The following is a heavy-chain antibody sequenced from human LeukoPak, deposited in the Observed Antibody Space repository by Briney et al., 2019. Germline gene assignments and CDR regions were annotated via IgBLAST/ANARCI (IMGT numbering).Heavy chain of an antibody. Sequence: GGSLRLSCAASGFTFSSYLMSWVRQAPGKGLEWVANIKQDGSEKYYVDSVKGRFTISRDNAKNSLYLQTNSLRAEDTAVYYCARLRYQLLNNWFDPWGQGTLVTVSS. D-gene: IGHD2-2*01. V-gene: IGHV3-7*01. J-gene: IGHJ5*02. CDR3: ARLRYQLLNNWFDP. CDR1: GFTFSSYL. CDR2: IKQDGSEK.